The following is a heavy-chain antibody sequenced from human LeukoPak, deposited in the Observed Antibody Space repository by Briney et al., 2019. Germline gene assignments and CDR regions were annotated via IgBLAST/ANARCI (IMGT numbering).Heavy chain of an antibody. CDR1: GGSVSSFY. D-gene: IGHD3-9*01. J-gene: IGHJ6*03. CDR2: IYYSGST. V-gene: IGHV4-59*02. Sequence: DPSETLSLTCAVSGGSVSSFYWSWIRQPPGKGLEWIGYIYYSGSTNYNPSLKSRVTISVDTSKNQFSLKLSSVTAADTAVYYCARALGLRYFDWLLSEPYYYYYMDVWGKGTTVTVSS. CDR3: ARALGLRYFDWLLSEPYYYYYMDV.